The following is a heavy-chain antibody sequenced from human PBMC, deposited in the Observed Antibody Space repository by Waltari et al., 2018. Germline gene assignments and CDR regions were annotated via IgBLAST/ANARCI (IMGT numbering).Heavy chain of an antibody. D-gene: IGHD6-6*01. CDR2: ISESGETT. V-gene: IGHV3-11*01. Sequence: QVQLVDSGGGLAKPGGSLRLSCAVSGLSLRPLFMSWSRQAPGKGLEWLSYISESGETTYHADSVKGRFSISRDNAKNSLFLQMDSLTAEDTALYYCAEVAGSSITYWGRGTLVTVSS. CDR3: AEVAGSSITY. CDR1: GLSLRPLF. J-gene: IGHJ4*02.